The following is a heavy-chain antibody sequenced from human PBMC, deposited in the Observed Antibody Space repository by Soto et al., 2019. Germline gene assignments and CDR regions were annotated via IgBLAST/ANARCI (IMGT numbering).Heavy chain of an antibody. CDR3: ARDPGDGHYFDY. Sequence: PGESLKISCKGSGYSFTSYWIGWVRQAPGQSLEWMGLVNPDSGNTKYSHKLQGRVTITRDTSANTAYMELSSLRYEDTAMYYCARDPGDGHYFDYWGQGALVTVSS. V-gene: IGHV1-3*01. J-gene: IGHJ4*02. CDR1: GYSFTSYW. D-gene: IGHD2-21*01. CDR2: VNPDSGNT.